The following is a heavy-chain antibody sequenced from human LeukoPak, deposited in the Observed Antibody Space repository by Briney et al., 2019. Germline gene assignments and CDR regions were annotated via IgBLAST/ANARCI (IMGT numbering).Heavy chain of an antibody. D-gene: IGHD6-13*01. Sequence: GGSLRLSCAASGFTFSSYAMSWVRQAPGKGLEWVSVISGSGGSTYYADSVKGRFTISRDNSKNTLYLQMNSLRAEDTAIYYCAKVSSSWYRGDFDYWGQGTLVTVSS. CDR2: ISGSGGST. CDR3: AKVSSSWYRGDFDY. J-gene: IGHJ4*02. V-gene: IGHV3-23*01. CDR1: GFTFSSYA.